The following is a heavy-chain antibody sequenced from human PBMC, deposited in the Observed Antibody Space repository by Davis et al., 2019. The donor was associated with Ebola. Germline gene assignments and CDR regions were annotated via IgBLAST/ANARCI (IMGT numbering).Heavy chain of an antibody. D-gene: IGHD7-27*01. V-gene: IGHV3-23*01. CDR2: VSGSGGRT. CDR3: ANSRSTWADYFDY. CDR1: GFTFSNHW. Sequence: PGGSLRLSCAASGFTFSNHWMSWVRQAPGKGLEWVSSVSGSGGRTYYADSVKGRFTISRDNSKNTLYLQMNSLRAEDTAVYYCANSRSTWADYFDYWGQGTLVTVSS. J-gene: IGHJ4*02.